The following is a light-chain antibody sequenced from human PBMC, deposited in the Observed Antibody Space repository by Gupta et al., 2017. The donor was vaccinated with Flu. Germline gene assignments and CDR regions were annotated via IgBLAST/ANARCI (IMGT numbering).Light chain of an antibody. J-gene: IGKJ1*01. Sequence: PAFQSVTPNVIFTITCRSSQNIGNSLKRYQFKSLLTPKLLIKDASQAVSGLPWRFSGSASATYFTLTINIRYAEDAATYYCQQSSNLPWTFGQGTKVEIK. CDR1: QNIGNS. V-gene: IGKV6-21*01. CDR3: QQSSNLPWT. CDR2: DAS.